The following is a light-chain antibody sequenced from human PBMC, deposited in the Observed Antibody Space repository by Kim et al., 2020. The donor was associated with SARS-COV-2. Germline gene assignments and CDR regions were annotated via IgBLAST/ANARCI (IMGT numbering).Light chain of an antibody. Sequence: SSPGERATLSCRASQSVSGSMLVWYQQKPGQAPRLLIYGASSRATGIPDRFSGSGSGTDFTLTISRLEPEDVAVYYCQQYGSSPRTFGQGTKLEI. J-gene: IGKJ2*01. V-gene: IGKV3-20*01. CDR1: QSVSGSM. CDR3: QQYGSSPRT. CDR2: GAS.